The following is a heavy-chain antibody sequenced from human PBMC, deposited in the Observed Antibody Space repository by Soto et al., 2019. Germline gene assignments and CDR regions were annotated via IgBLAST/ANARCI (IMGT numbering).Heavy chain of an antibody. D-gene: IGHD3-22*01. V-gene: IGHV2-5*02. Sequence: QITLKESGPTLVKPTQTLTLTCTFSGFSLSTSGVGVGWIRQPPGKALEWLALIYWDDDKRYSPSLKSRLTITKDNSKNQVVLTMNNMDPVDTATYDCGYGDYYDSSDIGGYWGQGTLVTVSS. CDR3: GYGDYYDSSDIGGY. J-gene: IGHJ4*02. CDR2: IYWDDDK. CDR1: GFSLSTSGVG.